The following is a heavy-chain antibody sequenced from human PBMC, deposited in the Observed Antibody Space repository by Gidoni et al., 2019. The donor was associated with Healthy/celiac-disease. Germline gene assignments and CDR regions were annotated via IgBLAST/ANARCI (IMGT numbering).Heavy chain of an antibody. CDR1: RFTFSSYA. Sequence: EVQLLESGRGLVQPGGSLRLSCAASRFTFSSYAMSWVRQAPGKGLGWVSAISGSGGSTYYADSVKGRFTIARDNSKNTLYLQMNSLRAEDTAVYYCAKVTGIVVVVAAMMNWGQGTLVTVSS. CDR2: ISGSGGST. J-gene: IGHJ4*02. V-gene: IGHV3-23*01. CDR3: AKVTGIVVVVAAMMN. D-gene: IGHD2-15*01.